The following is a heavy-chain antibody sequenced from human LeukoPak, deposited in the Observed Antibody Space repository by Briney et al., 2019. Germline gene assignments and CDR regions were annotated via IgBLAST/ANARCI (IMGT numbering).Heavy chain of an antibody. Sequence: PGGSLRLSCAASGFTVSSNYMSRVRQAPGKGLEWVSVIYSGGSTYYADSVKGRFTISRDNSKNTLYLQMNSLRAEDTAVYYCARVLLPLYGMDVWGQGTTVTVSS. D-gene: IGHD3-22*01. CDR1: GFTVSSNY. J-gene: IGHJ6*02. CDR3: ARVLLPLYGMDV. CDR2: IYSGGST. V-gene: IGHV3-66*01.